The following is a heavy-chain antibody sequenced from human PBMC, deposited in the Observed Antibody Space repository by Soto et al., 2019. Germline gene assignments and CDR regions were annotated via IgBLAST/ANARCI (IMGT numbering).Heavy chain of an antibody. V-gene: IGHV4-30-2*01. J-gene: IGHJ5*02. CDR1: GGSISSGGYS. D-gene: IGHD1-26*01. CDR2: IYDSENT. Sequence: QLQLQESGSGLVKPSQTLSLTCAVSGGSISSGGYSWSWIRQPPGKGLEWIGYIYDSENTYYHPTLKSRVTISVARSKNQYTLKLSYVTAADTAVYYCAVGALIFHPGGQGTLVPVSS. CDR3: AVGALIFHP.